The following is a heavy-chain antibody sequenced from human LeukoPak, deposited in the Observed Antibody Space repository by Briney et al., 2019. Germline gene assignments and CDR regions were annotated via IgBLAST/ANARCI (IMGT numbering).Heavy chain of an antibody. Sequence: GESLKNSCKGSGYSFTTYWIGWVRQMPGKGLEWMGIIYPGDSVTRYSPSFQGQVTISADKSISTAYLQWSSLKASDTAMYYCARHIGMATIDYWGQGSLVTVSS. CDR2: IYPGDSVT. D-gene: IGHD5-24*01. J-gene: IGHJ4*02. CDR1: GYSFTTYW. V-gene: IGHV5-51*01. CDR3: ARHIGMATIDY.